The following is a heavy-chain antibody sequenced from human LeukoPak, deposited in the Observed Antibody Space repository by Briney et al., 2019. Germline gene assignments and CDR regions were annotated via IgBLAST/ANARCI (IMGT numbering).Heavy chain of an antibody. CDR2: IIPIFGTA. Sequence: ASVKVSCKASGGTFSSYAISWVRQAPGQGLEWMGGIIPIFGTANYAQKFQGRVTITTDESTSTAYMELSSLRSEDTAVYYCAREGYGGPHAAFDNWGQGTMVTVSS. CDR3: AREGYGGPHAAFDN. CDR1: GGTFSSYA. J-gene: IGHJ3*02. V-gene: IGHV1-69*05. D-gene: IGHD4-23*01.